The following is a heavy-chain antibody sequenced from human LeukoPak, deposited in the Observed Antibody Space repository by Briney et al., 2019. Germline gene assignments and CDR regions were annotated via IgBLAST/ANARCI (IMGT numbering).Heavy chain of an antibody. CDR2: ISSSSSTI. Sequence: GGSLRLSCAASGFTFSSYSMNWVRQAPGKGLEWVSYISSSSSTIYYADSVKGRFTISRDNAKNSLYLQMNSLRAEDTAVYYCARGPPISGNFWRGKNHPPDYWGQGTLVTVSS. CDR3: ARGPPISGNFWRGKNHPPDY. D-gene: IGHD3-3*01. J-gene: IGHJ4*02. V-gene: IGHV3-48*04. CDR1: GFTFSSYS.